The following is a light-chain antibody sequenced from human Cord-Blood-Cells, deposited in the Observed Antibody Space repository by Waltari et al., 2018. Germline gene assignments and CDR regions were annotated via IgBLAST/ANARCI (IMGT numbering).Light chain of an antibody. J-gene: IGLJ2*01. CDR2: GKN. CDR3: NSRDSSGNHVV. CDR1: SLRSYY. V-gene: IGLV3-19*01. Sequence: SSELTQDPAVSVALGQTVRITCQGDSLRSYYASWYQQKPGTAPVIVIYGKNNPPPGIPDCFSGSRSGNMASLTITGTQAEDEADYYCNSRDSSGNHVVFGGGTKLTVL.